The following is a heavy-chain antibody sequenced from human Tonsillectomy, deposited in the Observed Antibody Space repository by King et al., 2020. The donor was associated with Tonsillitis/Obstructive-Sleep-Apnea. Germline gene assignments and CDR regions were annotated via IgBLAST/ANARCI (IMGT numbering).Heavy chain of an antibody. CDR3: VRHGDDYKPPVH. CDR2: VFPGDSDT. D-gene: IGHD3-16*01. CDR1: GYRFTSQW. V-gene: IGHV5-51*01. Sequence: QLVQSGAEVRKPGDSLKISCKGSGYRFTSQWIGWVRQMPGKGLEWMGVVFPGDSDTRYSPSFQGHVTISADESISTAYQQWSSLKASDTAIYYCVRHGDDYKPPVHWRQGTRVTVSS. J-gene: IGHJ4*02.